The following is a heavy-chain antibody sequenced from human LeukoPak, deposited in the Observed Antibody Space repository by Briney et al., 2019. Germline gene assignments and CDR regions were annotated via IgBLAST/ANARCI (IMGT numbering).Heavy chain of an antibody. CDR1: GFTFSIYS. CDR3: GAAGGTYSSSWENWFDP. J-gene: IGHJ5*02. V-gene: IGHV3-48*01. D-gene: IGHD6-13*01. CDR2: IGGTHSNI. Sequence: GGSLRLSCAASGFTFSIYSMNWVRQAPGKGLEWVSYIGGTHSNIYYADSVKGRLTISRDNSKNTLYLQMNSLRAEDTAVYYCGAAGGTYSSSWENWFDPWGQGTLVTVSS.